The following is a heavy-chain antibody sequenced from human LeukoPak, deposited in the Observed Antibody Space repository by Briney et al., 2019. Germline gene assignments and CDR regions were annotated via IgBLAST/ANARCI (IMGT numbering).Heavy chain of an antibody. Sequence: PSETLSLTCTLSGGSISSYYWSWIPQPAGKGREWIGRLYTSGSTNYNPSRKSRVTMSVDTSKNQFSLKLSSVTAADTAVYYCARDSLEDIVVVVAATPGWFDPWGQGTLVTVSS. CDR3: ARDSLEDIVVVVAATPGWFDP. J-gene: IGHJ5*02. V-gene: IGHV4-4*07. D-gene: IGHD2-15*01. CDR2: LYTSGST. CDR1: GGSISSYY.